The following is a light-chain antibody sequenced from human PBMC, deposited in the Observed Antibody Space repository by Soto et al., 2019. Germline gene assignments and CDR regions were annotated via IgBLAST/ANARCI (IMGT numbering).Light chain of an antibody. Sequence: DFKITQSPSTLSASLADRVLIPCRASQSVSRWLAWYQQKPGKAPNLLIYDASILERGVPSRFSGSGSGTEFTLSISSLQADDFATYYCQHYMSYPWTFGPGTKVDIK. CDR3: QHYMSYPWT. V-gene: IGKV1-5*01. J-gene: IGKJ1*01. CDR1: QSVSRW. CDR2: DAS.